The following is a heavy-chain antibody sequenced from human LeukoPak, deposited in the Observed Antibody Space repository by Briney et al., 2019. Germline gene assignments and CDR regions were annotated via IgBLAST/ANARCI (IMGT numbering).Heavy chain of an antibody. J-gene: IGHJ4*02. Sequence: GGSLRLSCAASGFTFSNAWMSWVRQAPGKGLEWVANINQDSSEKYYVDSVKGRFTISRDNAKNSLYLQLNTLRPEDTAVYYCVQGWRDNWGQGTLVTVSS. CDR1: GFTFSNAW. CDR3: VQGWRDN. D-gene: IGHD2-15*01. V-gene: IGHV3-7*01. CDR2: INQDSSEK.